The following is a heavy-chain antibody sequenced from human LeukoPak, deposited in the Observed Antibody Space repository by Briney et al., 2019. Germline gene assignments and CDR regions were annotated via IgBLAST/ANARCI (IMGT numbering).Heavy chain of an antibody. D-gene: IGHD6-13*01. J-gene: IGHJ5*02. CDR3: AKRGRIAAASGGWFDP. V-gene: IGHV3-53*01. CDR1: GFIVSNNY. CDR2: IYSDGST. Sequence: GGSLRLSCAASGFIVSNNYMSWVRQAPGKGLEWVSVIYSDGSTYYADSVKGRFTISRDNSKNTLYLQMNSLRAEDTAVYYCAKRGRIAAASGGWFDPWGQGTLVTVSS.